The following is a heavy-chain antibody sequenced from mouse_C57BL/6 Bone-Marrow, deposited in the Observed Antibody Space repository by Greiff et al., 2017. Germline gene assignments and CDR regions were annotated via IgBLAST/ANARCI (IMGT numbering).Heavy chain of an antibody. CDR2: IDPSDSET. Sequence: QVQLQQPGAELVRPGSSVKLSCKASGYTFTSYWMHWVKQRPIQGLEWIGNIDPSDSETHYNQQFKDKATLTVDKSSSTAYMQLSSLTSEDYAVYYGARDYSNEDYYAMDYWGQGTSVTVSS. V-gene: IGHV1-52*01. CDR3: ARDYSNEDYYAMDY. D-gene: IGHD2-5*01. CDR1: GYTFTSYW. J-gene: IGHJ4*01.